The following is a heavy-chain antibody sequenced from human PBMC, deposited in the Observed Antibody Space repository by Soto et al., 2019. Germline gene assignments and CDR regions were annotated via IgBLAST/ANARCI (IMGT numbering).Heavy chain of an antibody. D-gene: IGHD2-2*01. Sequence: QVQLVQSGAEVKKPGASVKVSCKASGYTFTSYGLSWVRQAPGQGLEWMGWISAYNGNTNYAQKLQGRVTMTTDTATSTAYRELRSLRSDDTAVYYCARRGSVLVPAGYYYYGMDVWGQGTTVTVSS. J-gene: IGHJ6*02. CDR3: ARRGSVLVPAGYYYYGMDV. CDR1: GYTFTSYG. CDR2: ISAYNGNT. V-gene: IGHV1-18*01.